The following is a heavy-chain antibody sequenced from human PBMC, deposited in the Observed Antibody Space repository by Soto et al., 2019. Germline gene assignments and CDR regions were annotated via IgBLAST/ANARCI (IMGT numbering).Heavy chain of an antibody. V-gene: IGHV4-4*07. CDR2: VYSSGTT. Sequence: SETLSLTCSVSGGSINSYWWSWIRQPAGKGLEWIGRVYSSGTTDYNPSLNSRATMSVETSKNQFSLKLSSVTAADTAVYYCARDSGSYAYGEGYWCQGSQVTVFS. J-gene: IGHJ4*02. CDR3: ARDSGSYAYGEGY. D-gene: IGHD3-22*01. CDR1: GGSINSYW.